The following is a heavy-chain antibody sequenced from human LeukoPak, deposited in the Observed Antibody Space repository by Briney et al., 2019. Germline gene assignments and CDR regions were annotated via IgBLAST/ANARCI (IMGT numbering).Heavy chain of an antibody. CDR1: GFTFSSYS. CDR2: ISSSSSYI. V-gene: IGHV3-21*01. Sequence: GGSLRLSCAASGFTFSSYSMNWVRQAPGKGLEWVSSISSSSSYIYYADSVKGRFTISRDNAKNSLYLQMNSLRAEDTAVYYCARDVGSAAADWEEYWFDPWGQGTLVTVSS. D-gene: IGHD1-26*01. J-gene: IGHJ5*02. CDR3: ARDVGSAAADWEEYWFDP.